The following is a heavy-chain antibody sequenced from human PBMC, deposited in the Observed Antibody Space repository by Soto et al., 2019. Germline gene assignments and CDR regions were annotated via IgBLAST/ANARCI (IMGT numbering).Heavy chain of an antibody. J-gene: IGHJ5*02. V-gene: IGHV1-46*01. CDR2: INPSGGST. Sequence: ASVKVSCKXSGYTFTSYYMHWVRQAPGQGLEWMGIINPSGGSTSYAQKFQGRVTMTRDTSTSTAYMELSSLRSEDTAVYYCARDSTAMVTSNWFDPWGQGTLVTVSS. D-gene: IGHD5-18*01. CDR1: GYTFTSYY. CDR3: ARDSTAMVTSNWFDP.